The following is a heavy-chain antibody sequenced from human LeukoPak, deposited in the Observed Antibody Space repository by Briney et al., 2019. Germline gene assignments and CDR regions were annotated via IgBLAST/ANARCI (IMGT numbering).Heavy chain of an antibody. V-gene: IGHV4-59*12. J-gene: IGHJ6*03. CDR3: ARSKSYYYYYMDV. CDR1: GGSIRNYY. Sequence: SETLSLTCTVSGGSIRNYYWSWIRQPPGKGLEWIGYIYYTGITNYSPSLKSRVTISVDTSKNQFSLKLSSVTAADTAVYYCARSKSYYYYYMDVWGKGTTVTISS. CDR2: IYYTGIT.